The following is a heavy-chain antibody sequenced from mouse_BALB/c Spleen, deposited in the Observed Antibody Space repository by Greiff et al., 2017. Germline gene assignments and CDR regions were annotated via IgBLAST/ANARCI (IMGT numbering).Heavy chain of an antibody. Sequence: VQLKESGAELVKPGASVKLSCTASGFNIKDTYMHWVKQRPEQGLEWIGRIDPANGNTKYDPKFQGKATITADTSSNTAYLQLSSLTSEDTAVYYCATPPYDYEGYWGQGTTLTVSS. CDR3: ATPPYDYEGY. D-gene: IGHD2-4*01. V-gene: IGHV14-3*02. J-gene: IGHJ2*01. CDR1: GFNIKDTY. CDR2: IDPANGNT.